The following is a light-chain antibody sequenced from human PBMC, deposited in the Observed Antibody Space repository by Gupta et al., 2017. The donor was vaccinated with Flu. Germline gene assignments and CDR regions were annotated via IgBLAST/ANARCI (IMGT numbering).Light chain of an antibody. CDR3: QQNHYRWT. Sequence: EIVLTQSPATLSVSPGERATLSCRASQSVSSNLAWYQQKPGQAPRLLIYSASSRATGIPARFSGSGSGKEFTLTISRLQSEDFALYYCQQNHYRWTFGQGTKVDIK. CDR1: QSVSSN. V-gene: IGKV3-15*01. CDR2: SAS. J-gene: IGKJ1*01.